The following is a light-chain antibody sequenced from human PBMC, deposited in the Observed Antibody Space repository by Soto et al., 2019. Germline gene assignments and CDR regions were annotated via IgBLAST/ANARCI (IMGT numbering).Light chain of an antibody. CDR2: AAS. CDR3: QQTYSSHPWT. V-gene: IGKV1-39*01. Sequence: DIQMTQSPTSLSASVGDRVTITCRASQSIKSYVNWYQQKPGKGPKLLVYAASTLQSGIPSRFSGSGFGTDYSLTISGLQPEDFATYYCQQTYSSHPWTFGQGTKVEIK. J-gene: IGKJ1*01. CDR1: QSIKSY.